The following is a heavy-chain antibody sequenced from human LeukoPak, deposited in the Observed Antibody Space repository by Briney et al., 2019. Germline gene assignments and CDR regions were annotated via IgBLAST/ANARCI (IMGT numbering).Heavy chain of an antibody. CDR1: GFIFSDFG. Sequence: GGSLRLSCVASGFIFSDFGMNWVRQVPGKGLERVAFISSRGTSTFYAESVKGRFTISRDTGKKSLDLQMTSLRVEDTAAYYCVRGTDCSATTCYPLSAFDSWGQGTLVTVSS. CDR3: VRGTDCSATTCYPLSAFDS. J-gene: IGHJ4*02. D-gene: IGHD2-2*01. V-gene: IGHV3-21*04. CDR2: ISSRGTST.